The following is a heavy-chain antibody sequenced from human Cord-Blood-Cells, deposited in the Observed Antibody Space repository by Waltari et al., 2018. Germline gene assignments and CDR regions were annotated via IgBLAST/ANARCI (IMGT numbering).Heavy chain of an antibody. J-gene: IGHJ3*02. CDR3: ERVGRIVGATTAFDI. V-gene: IGHV1-8*03. CDR2: MNPNSGNT. CDR1: GRTLPRQD. Sequence: QVQLVQSGAEVKKPGASRKASSKATGRTLPRQDMHGVRQARGKGLELMGWMNPNSGNTGYAQKFQGRVTITRNTSISTAYMELSSLRSEDTAVYYCERVGRIVGATTAFDIWGQGTMVTVSS. D-gene: IGHD1-26*01.